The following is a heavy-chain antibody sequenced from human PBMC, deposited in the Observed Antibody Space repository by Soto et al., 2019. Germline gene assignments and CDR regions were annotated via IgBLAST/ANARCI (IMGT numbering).Heavy chain of an antibody. D-gene: IGHD2-2*01. CDR2: IASTSWNI. V-gene: IGHV3-48*02. CDR1: GFTFSGYS. J-gene: IGHJ2*01. CDR3: ARGPSAAAPLSDWYFDL. Sequence: EVQPVESGGGLVLPGGSLRLSCAASGFTFSGYSMNWVRQAPGKGLEWVSYIASTSWNIYYADTVKGRFTISRDNAKNSLYLQMNGMRDEDTTVYYCARGPSAAAPLSDWYFDLWGRGTLVTVSS.